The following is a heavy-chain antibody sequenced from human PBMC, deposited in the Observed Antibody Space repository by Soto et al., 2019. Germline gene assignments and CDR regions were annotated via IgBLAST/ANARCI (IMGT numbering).Heavy chain of an antibody. V-gene: IGHV3-7*03. Sequence: GGSLRLSCAASGFTFSSYWMSWVRQAPGKGLEWVANIKQDGSEKYYVDSVKGRVTISRDNAKNSLYLQMNSLRAEDTAVYYCASSGWGSGRYFDYWGQGTLVTVSS. CDR2: IKQDGSEK. CDR1: GFTFSSYW. J-gene: IGHJ4*02. D-gene: IGHD7-27*01. CDR3: ASSGWGSGRYFDY.